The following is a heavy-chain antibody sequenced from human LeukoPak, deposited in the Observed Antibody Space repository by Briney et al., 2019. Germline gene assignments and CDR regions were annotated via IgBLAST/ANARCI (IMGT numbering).Heavy chain of an antibody. J-gene: IGHJ4*02. CDR3: TRGRGSYSLDY. CDR1: GFTLSSYA. D-gene: IGHD1-26*01. V-gene: IGHV3-30*01. CDR2: ISYDGSNE. Sequence: GSLSLSCAASGFTLSSYAMHWVRPAPGKGLEWGAIISYDGSNEHYADSVKGRFTISRDNSKNTLYLQMNSLRAEDTAIYYCTRGRGSYSLDYWGRGTLVTVSS.